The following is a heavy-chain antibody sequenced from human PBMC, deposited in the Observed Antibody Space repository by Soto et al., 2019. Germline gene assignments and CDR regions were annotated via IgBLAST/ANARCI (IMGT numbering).Heavy chain of an antibody. J-gene: IGHJ5*02. CDR2: IYYSGST. CDR3: ASSSSSWYYWFDP. D-gene: IGHD6-13*01. V-gene: IGHV4-31*03. CDR1: GGSISSGGYY. Sequence: PSETLSLTCTVSGGSISSGGYYWSWIRQHPGKGLEWIGYIYYSGSTYYNPSLKSRVTISVDTSKNQFSLKLSSVTAADTAVYYCASSSSSWYYWFDPWGQGTPVTVSS.